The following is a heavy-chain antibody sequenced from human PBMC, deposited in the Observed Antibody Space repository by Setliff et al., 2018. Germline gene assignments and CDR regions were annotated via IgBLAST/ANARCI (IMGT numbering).Heavy chain of an antibody. CDR2: ISAYNGNT. CDR3: ARVGSSSWLHPDVYYYYGMDV. J-gene: IGHJ6*02. CDR1: GYTFTSYG. D-gene: IGHD6-13*01. Sequence: GASVKVSCKASGYTFTSYGISWVRQAPGQGLEWMGWISAYNGNTNYAQKLQGRVTMTTDTSTSTAYMELRSLRSDDTAVYYWARVGSSSWLHPDVYYYYGMDVWGQGTTVTVSS. V-gene: IGHV1-18*01.